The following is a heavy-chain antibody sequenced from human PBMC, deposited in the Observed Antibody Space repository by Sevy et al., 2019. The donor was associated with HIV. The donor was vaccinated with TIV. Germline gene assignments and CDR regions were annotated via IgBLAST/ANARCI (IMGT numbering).Heavy chain of an antibody. Sequence: ASVKVSCKASGYTFTGYYMHWVRQAPGQGLEWMGWINPNSGGTNYAQKFQGRVTMTRDTSISTAYMELSRLRSDDTAVYYCARDIGEVRGVIGYYYYYMDVWGKGTTVTVSS. CDR2: INPNSGGT. CDR3: ARDIGEVRGVIGYYYYYMDV. CDR1: GYTFTGYY. V-gene: IGHV1-2*02. D-gene: IGHD3-10*01. J-gene: IGHJ6*03.